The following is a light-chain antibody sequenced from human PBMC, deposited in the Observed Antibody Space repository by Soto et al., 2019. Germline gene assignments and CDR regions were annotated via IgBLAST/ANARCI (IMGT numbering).Light chain of an antibody. CDR2: AAS. V-gene: IGKV1-39*01. CDR3: QQSHDDPG. Sequence: DIQMTQSPSSLSASAGDRVTITCRASQNIGSFLNWYQQKPGKAPRLLIYAASSLQSGVPSRFSGSGSGTGFALTISSLQPEDFATYYCQQSHDDPGFGPGTKVDIK. J-gene: IGKJ3*01. CDR1: QNIGSF.